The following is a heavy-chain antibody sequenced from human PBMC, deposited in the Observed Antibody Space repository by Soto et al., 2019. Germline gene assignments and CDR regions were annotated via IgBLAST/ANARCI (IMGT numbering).Heavy chain of an antibody. Sequence: ASVKVSCKASGYTFTSYAMHWVRQAPGQRLEWMGWINAGNGNTKYSQKFQGRVTITRDTSASTAYMELSSLRSEDTAVYYCASNYVSYYYYYYGMDVWGQGTTVTVSS. J-gene: IGHJ6*02. CDR2: INAGNGNT. V-gene: IGHV1-3*01. CDR3: ASNYVSYYYYYYGMDV. CDR1: GYTFTSYA. D-gene: IGHD3-16*01.